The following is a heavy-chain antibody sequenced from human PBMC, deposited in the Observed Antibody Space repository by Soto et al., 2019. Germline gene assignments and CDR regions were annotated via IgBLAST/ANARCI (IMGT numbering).Heavy chain of an antibody. J-gene: IGHJ4*02. D-gene: IGHD2-8*01. CDR1: GLTFRNHA. Sequence: EVQLLKSGGGLVQPGGSLRLSCAVSGLTFRNHAMSWVRQAPGKGLEWVSTIAPIGYSTHYAGSVEGRFTISRDDSKSTLDLQMNSLRADDTAVYYCVSWVSPHFDYWGQGTLVSVSS. V-gene: IGHV3-23*01. CDR3: VSWVSPHFDY. CDR2: IAPIGYST.